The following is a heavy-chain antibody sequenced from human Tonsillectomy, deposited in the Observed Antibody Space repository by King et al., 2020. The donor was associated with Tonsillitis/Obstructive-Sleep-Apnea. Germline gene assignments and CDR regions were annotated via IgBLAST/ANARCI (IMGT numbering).Heavy chain of an antibody. D-gene: IGHD2-2*02. Sequence: VQLPQWGAGLLKPSETLSLTCAVYGGSFSGYYWSWLRQPPGKGLEWIGEINHSGSTNYNPSLKSRVTISVDTSKNQFSLKLSSVTAADTAVYYCATNSYYCSSTSCYSYWGQGTLVTVSS. J-gene: IGHJ4*02. CDR1: GGSFSGYY. CDR3: ATNSYYCSSTSCYSY. CDR2: INHSGST. V-gene: IGHV4-34*01.